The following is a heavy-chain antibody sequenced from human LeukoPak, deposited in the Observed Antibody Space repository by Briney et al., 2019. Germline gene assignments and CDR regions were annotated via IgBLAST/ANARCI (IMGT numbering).Heavy chain of an antibody. CDR2: IWYDGSNK. J-gene: IGHJ4*02. CDR3: AKGRYNWNDGASGYFDY. V-gene: IGHV3-30*02. D-gene: IGHD1-20*01. CDR1: VFTFSSYG. Sequence: PGGSLRLSCAASVFTFSSYGMHWVRQAPGKGLEWVAFIWYDGSNKYYADSVKGRFTISRDNSKNTLYLQMNSLRAEDTAVYYCAKGRYNWNDGASGYFDYWGQGTLVTVSS.